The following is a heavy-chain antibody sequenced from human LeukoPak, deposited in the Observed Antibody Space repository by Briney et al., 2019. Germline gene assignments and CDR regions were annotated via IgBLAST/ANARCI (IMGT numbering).Heavy chain of an antibody. J-gene: IGHJ4*02. CDR2: ISWNSARV. V-gene: IGHV3-9*01. CDR3: AKDIGGSGSF. CDR1: GYSFDAYA. D-gene: IGHD3-10*01. Sequence: GRSLRLSCAASGYSFDAYAMHWVRQAPGKGLEWVSSISWNSARVGYADSVKGRFTISRDNAKNSLYLQMDSLRAGDTAFYYCAKDIGGSGSFWGQGTLVTVSS.